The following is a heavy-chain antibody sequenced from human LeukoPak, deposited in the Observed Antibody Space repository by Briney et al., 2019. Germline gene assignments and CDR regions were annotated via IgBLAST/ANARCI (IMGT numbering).Heavy chain of an antibody. Sequence: SETLSLTCAVYGGSFSGYYWSWIRQPPGKGLEWIGEINRSGSTNYNPSLKSRVTISVDTSKNQFSLKLSSVTAADTAVYYCARALGYCTNGVCYRRYFDYWGQGTLVTVSS. CDR2: INRSGST. J-gene: IGHJ4*02. V-gene: IGHV4-34*01. CDR1: GGSFSGYY. CDR3: ARALGYCTNGVCYRRYFDY. D-gene: IGHD2-8*01.